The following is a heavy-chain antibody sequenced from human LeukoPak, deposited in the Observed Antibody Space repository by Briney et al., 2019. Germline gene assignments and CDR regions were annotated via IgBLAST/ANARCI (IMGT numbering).Heavy chain of an antibody. CDR3: ARHDYGGNSRDY. Sequence: GGSLRLSCAASGFTFSSYSMNWVRQAPGKGLEWVSYIGTSSSTIYYADSVKGRFTISRDNAENSLYLQMNRLRDEDTAVYYCARHDYGGNSRDYWGQGTLVTVSS. CDR1: GFTFSSYS. J-gene: IGHJ4*02. CDR2: IGTSSSTI. D-gene: IGHD4-23*01. V-gene: IGHV3-48*02.